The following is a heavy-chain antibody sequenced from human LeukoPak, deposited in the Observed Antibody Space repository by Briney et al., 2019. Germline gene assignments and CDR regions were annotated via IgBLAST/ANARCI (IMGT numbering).Heavy chain of an antibody. Sequence: GGSLRLSCAASGFTVSSNYMSWVRQAPGKGLEWVSVIYSGGSTYYADSVKGRFTISRDNAKNSLYLQMNSLRAEDTAVYYCARDRYDYVWGSYRYTFDYWGQGTLVTVSS. CDR1: GFTVSSNY. J-gene: IGHJ4*02. CDR2: IYSGGST. D-gene: IGHD3-16*02. CDR3: ARDRYDYVWGSYRYTFDY. V-gene: IGHV3-66*01.